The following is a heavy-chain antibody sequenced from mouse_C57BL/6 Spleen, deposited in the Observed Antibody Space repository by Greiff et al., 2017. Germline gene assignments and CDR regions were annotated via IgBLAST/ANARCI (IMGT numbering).Heavy chain of an antibody. D-gene: IGHD2-1*01. CDR2: IRLKSDNYAT. V-gene: IGHV6-3*01. CDR1: GFTFSNYW. CDR3: RREIYYGNAASDY. J-gene: IGHJ2*01. Sequence: EVKVEESGGGLVQPGGSMKLSCVASGFTFSNYWMNWVRQSPEKGLEWVAQIRLKSDNYATHYAESVKGRFTISRDDSKSSVYLQMNNLRAEDTGIYYCRREIYYGNAASDYWGQGTTLTVSS.